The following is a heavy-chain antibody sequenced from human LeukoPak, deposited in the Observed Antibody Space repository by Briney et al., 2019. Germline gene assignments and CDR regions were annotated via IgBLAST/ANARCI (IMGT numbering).Heavy chain of an antibody. J-gene: IGHJ3*02. CDR1: GFTFSHHH. Sequence: GGSLRLSCAASGFTFSHHHIHWVRQAPGKGLEWVSSISSSSVYIYYADSVKGRFTISRDNAKNSLYLQMNSLRAEDTAVYYCARGRTRMVRGVIILDIWGQGTMVTVSS. D-gene: IGHD3-10*01. V-gene: IGHV3-21*01. CDR2: ISSSSVYI. CDR3: ARGRTRMVRGVIILDI.